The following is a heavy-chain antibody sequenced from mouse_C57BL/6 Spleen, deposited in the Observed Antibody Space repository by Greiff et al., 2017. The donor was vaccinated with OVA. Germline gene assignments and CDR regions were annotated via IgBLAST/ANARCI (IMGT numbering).Heavy chain of an antibody. CDR1: GFTFSNYW. D-gene: IGHD5-1*01. CDR2: IRLKSDNYAT. V-gene: IGHV6-3*01. Sequence: EVKVEESGGGLVQPGGSMKLSCVASGFTFSNYWMNWVRQSPEKGLEWVAQIRLKSDNYATHYAESVKGRFTISRDDSKSSVYLQMNNLRAEDTGMYYCTGVPGDYAMDYWGQGTSVTVSS. CDR3: TGVPGDYAMDY. J-gene: IGHJ4*01.